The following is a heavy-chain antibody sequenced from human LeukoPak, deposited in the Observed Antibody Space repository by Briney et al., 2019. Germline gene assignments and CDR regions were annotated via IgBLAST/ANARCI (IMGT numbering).Heavy chain of an antibody. Sequence: GGSLRLSCAASGFTFDDYAMHWVRQAPGKGLEWVSGISWNGGSIGYADSVKGRFTISRDNAKNSLYLQMNSLRAEDTALYYCAKDGGRWLQPYYFDYWGQGTLVTVSS. V-gene: IGHV3-9*01. CDR2: ISWNGGSI. J-gene: IGHJ4*02. D-gene: IGHD5-24*01. CDR1: GFTFDDYA. CDR3: AKDGGRWLQPYYFDY.